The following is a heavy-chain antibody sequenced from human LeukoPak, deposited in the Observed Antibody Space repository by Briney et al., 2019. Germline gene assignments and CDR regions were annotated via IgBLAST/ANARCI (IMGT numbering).Heavy chain of an antibody. J-gene: IGHJ4*02. D-gene: IGHD6-19*01. CDR1: GGSFSGYY. Sequence: PSETLSLACAVYGGSFSGYYWIWIRQPPGKGLEWIGYIYYSGSTNYNPSLKSRVSMSLDTSKNQFSLKLSSVTAADTAVYYCARYSRIAVAGTGSFDYWGQGTLVTVSS. V-gene: IGHV4-59*08. CDR3: ARYSRIAVAGTGSFDY. CDR2: IYYSGST.